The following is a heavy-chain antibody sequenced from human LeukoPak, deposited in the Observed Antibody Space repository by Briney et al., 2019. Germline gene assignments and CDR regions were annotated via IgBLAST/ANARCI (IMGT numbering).Heavy chain of an antibody. CDR2: MNPNTANT. Sequence: ASVKVSCKASGYTFSSHDINWVRQATGQGLEWMGWMNPNTANTGYAQKFQGRVTITRNTSISTAYMELSSLRSEDTAVYYCARGSHYGSGSYYTYWGQGTLVTVSS. J-gene: IGHJ4*02. D-gene: IGHD3-10*01. CDR3: ARGSHYGSGSYYTY. CDR1: GYTFSSHD. V-gene: IGHV1-8*03.